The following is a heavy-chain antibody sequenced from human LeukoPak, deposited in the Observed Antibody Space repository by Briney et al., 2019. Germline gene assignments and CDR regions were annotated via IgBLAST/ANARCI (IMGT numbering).Heavy chain of an antibody. J-gene: IGHJ4*02. V-gene: IGHV3-33*01. CDR2: IWYDGSNE. CDR1: GFPFSTYG. Sequence: PGGSLRLSCAASGFPFSTYGMHWVRQAPGKGLEWVAVIWYDGSNENYRDSVKGRFTISRDNSKNTLYLQMNNLRAEDTAMYFCARGREQWLPPYFLDNWGQGTLVTVSS. CDR3: ARGREQWLPPYFLDN. D-gene: IGHD6-19*01.